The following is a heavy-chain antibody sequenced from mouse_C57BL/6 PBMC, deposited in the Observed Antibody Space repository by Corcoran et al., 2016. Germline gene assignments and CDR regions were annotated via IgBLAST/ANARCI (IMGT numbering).Heavy chain of an antibody. V-gene: IGHV1-75*01. CDR1: GYTFTEYY. J-gene: IGHJ2*01. Sequence: QVQLQQSGPELVKPGASVKISCKASGYTFTEYYINWVKQRPGQGLEWIGWIFPGSGSTYYNEKFKRKATLTVDKSSSTAYMLLNSLTSEDSAVYCCERWGLRDLDYWGQGTTLTVSS. D-gene: IGHD2-13*01. CDR2: IFPGSGST. CDR3: ERWGLRDLDY.